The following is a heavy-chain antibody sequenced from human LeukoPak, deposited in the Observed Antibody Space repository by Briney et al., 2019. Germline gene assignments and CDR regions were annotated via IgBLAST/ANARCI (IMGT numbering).Heavy chain of an antibody. CDR2: IYRSGST. Sequence: SETLSLTCAVSGYSISSGYYWGWIRQPPGKGLEWIGGIYRSGSTYYNPSLKSRVTISVDTSKNQFSLKLSSVTAADTAVYYCARHGSLYGSNYFDYWGQGTLVTVSS. CDR3: ARHGSLYGSNYFDY. V-gene: IGHV4-38-2*01. CDR1: GYSISSGYY. D-gene: IGHD4-23*01. J-gene: IGHJ4*02.